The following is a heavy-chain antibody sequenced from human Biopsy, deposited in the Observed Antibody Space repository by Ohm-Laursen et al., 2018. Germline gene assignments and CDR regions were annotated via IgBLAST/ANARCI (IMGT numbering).Heavy chain of an antibody. Sequence: TLSLTWAVYGKTFSDYYWSWNRQPPGKGLEWIGQINQSGRTNYNPSLKSRVNISADKSNNQFSLKLTSVTSADTAVYFCGNEVHGRDYWGLGALVTVSS. J-gene: IGHJ4*02. D-gene: IGHD2-15*01. V-gene: IGHV4-34*08. CDR2: INQSGRT. CDR1: GKTFSDYY. CDR3: GNEVHGRDY.